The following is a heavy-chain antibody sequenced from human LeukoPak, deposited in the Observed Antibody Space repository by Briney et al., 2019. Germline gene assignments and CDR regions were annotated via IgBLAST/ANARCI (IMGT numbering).Heavy chain of an antibody. J-gene: IGHJ5*02. D-gene: IGHD1-1*01. CDR2: INHSGST. V-gene: IGHV4-34*01. Sequence: PSETLSLTCAVYGGSFSGYYWSWIRQPPGKGLEWIGEINHSGSTNYNPSLKSRVTISVDTSKNQFSLKLSSVTAADTAVYYCARRRYFDPWGQGTLVTVSS. CDR1: GGSFSGYY. CDR3: ARRRYFDP.